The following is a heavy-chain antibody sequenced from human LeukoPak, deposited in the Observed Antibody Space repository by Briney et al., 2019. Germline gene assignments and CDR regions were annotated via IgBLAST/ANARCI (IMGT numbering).Heavy chain of an antibody. Sequence: GGSLRLSCAASGFTFSSYGMHWVRQAPGKGLEWVAFIRYDGSNKYYADSVKGRFTISRDNSKNTLYLQMNSLGAEDTAVYYCAREGGYSYGTGYYYYYYMDVWGKGTTVTVSS. D-gene: IGHD5-18*01. CDR2: IRYDGSNK. CDR3: AREGGYSYGTGYYYYYYMDV. J-gene: IGHJ6*03. V-gene: IGHV3-30*02. CDR1: GFTFSSYG.